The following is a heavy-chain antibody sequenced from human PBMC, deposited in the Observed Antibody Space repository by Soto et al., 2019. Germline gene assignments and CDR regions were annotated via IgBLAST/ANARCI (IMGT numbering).Heavy chain of an antibody. Sequence: SETLSLTFAVPGYSISSGYYCGWIRQPPGKGLEWIGSIYHSGSTYYNPSLKSRVTISVDTSKNQFSLKLSSVTAADTAVYYCAIENAKAAGCPVDFWGQGLLVSVS. CDR2: IYHSGST. J-gene: IGHJ4*02. D-gene: IGHD6-13*01. CDR3: AIENAKAAGCPVDF. V-gene: IGHV4-38-2*02. CDR1: GYSISSGYY.